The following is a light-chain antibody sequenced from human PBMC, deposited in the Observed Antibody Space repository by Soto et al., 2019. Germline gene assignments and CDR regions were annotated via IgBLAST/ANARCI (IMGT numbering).Light chain of an antibody. V-gene: IGKV1-5*01. J-gene: IGKJ1*01. CDR2: DAS. CDR3: QQYNSYWS. Sequence: IQMTQSASTLSAYVGDRVTITCRASQSISSWLTWYQQKPGKAPKVLIYDASSLGSGVPSRFSGSGSGTKFTLTISSLQPDDFATYYCQQYNSYWSFGQGTKVDI. CDR1: QSISSW.